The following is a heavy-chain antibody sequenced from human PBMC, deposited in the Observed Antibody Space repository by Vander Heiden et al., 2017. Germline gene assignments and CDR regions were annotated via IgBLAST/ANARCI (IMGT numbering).Heavy chain of an antibody. CDR3: AREFGSSSDY. CDR2: IYYSGNT. CDR1: GAAISRNSYD. J-gene: IGHJ4*02. Sequence: HLPLHSSSPLLLNPSHSLSLTGKGCGAAISRNSYDWGWIRQPTGKGLEWIGSIYYSGNTYYNPSLKSRVTISVDTPKNQFSLKVSSVTAADTAVYYCAREFGSSSDYWGQGTLVTVSS. D-gene: IGHD6-6*01. V-gene: IGHV4-39*01.